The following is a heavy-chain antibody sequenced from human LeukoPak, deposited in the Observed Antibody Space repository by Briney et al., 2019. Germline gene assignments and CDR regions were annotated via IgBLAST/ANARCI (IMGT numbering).Heavy chain of an antibody. CDR2: ISYDGTTK. CDR3: ARGRGAYYYYMDV. CDR1: GFTFSSYA. D-gene: IGHD3-10*01. J-gene: IGHJ6*03. Sequence: GGSLRLSCGASGFTFSSYAMHWVRQAPGRGLEWVAVISYDGTTKYYADSVKGRFTISRDNSKNTLSLQMNSLRAEDTAVYYCARGRGAYYYYMDVWGKGTTVTVSS. V-gene: IGHV3-33*01.